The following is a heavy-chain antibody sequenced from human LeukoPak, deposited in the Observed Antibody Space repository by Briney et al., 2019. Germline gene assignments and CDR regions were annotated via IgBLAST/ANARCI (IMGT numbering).Heavy chain of an antibody. Sequence: PSETLSLTCTVSGGSISSSSYYWGWIRQPPGKGLEWIGSISYSGSTYYNPSLKSRVTISVDTSKNQFSLKLSSVTAADTAVYYCARRRSSSWSPFGFDPWGQGTLVTVSS. CDR1: GGSISSSSYY. J-gene: IGHJ5*02. CDR3: ARRRSSSWSPFGFDP. CDR2: ISYSGST. D-gene: IGHD6-13*01. V-gene: IGHV4-39*07.